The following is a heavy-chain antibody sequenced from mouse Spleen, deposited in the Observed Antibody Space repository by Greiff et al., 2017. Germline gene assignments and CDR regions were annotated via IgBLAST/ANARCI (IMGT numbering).Heavy chain of an antibody. D-gene: IGHD1-2*01. CDR1: GYTFTDYY. CDR2: INPYNGGT. CDR3: AREGITTATDYYAMDY. J-gene: IGHJ4*01. V-gene: IGHV1-19*01. Sequence: VQLQQSGPVLVKPGASVKMSCKASGYTFTDYYMNWVKQSHGKSLEWIGVINPYNGGTSYNQKFKGKATLTVDKSSSTAYMELNSLTSEDSAVYYCAREGITTATDYYAMDYWGQGTSVTVSS.